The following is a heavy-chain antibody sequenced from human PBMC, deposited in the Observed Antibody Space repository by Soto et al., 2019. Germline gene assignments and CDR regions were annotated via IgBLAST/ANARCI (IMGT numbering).Heavy chain of an antibody. D-gene: IGHD1-26*01. CDR1: GFTFSGYG. J-gene: IGHJ4*02. CDR2: IWSHGNNK. Sequence: QVQLVESGGGVVQPGRSLRLSCAASGFTFSGYGMHWVRQAPGKGLEWVALIWSHGNNKYYAESVKGRFTISRDNSKNTLYLQINSLRAEDTAVYYCARDPGADTTPLDYWGQGTLVTVSS. CDR3: ARDPGADTTPLDY. V-gene: IGHV3-33*01.